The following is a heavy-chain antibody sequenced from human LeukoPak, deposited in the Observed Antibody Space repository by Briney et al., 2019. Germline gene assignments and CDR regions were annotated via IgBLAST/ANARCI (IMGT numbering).Heavy chain of an antibody. D-gene: IGHD6-13*01. CDR2: IYPGDSDT. V-gene: IGHV5-51*01. Sequence: GESLKISCKGSGYSFTSYWIGWVRQMPGKGLEWMGIIYPGDSDTRYSPSFQGQVTISADKSISTAYLQWSSLKASDTAMYYCARLRSYSSSWYGAFDIWGQGTMVTVSS. J-gene: IGHJ3*02. CDR3: ARLRSYSSSWYGAFDI. CDR1: GYSFTSYW.